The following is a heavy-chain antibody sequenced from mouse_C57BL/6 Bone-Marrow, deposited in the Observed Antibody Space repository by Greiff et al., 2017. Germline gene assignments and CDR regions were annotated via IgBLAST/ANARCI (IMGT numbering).Heavy chain of an antibody. J-gene: IGHJ3*01. Sequence: QVQLQQPGAELVKPGASVKLSCKASGYTFTSYWMQWVKQRPGQGLEWIGEIDPSDSYTNYNQKFKGKATLTVDTSSSTAYMQLSSLTSEDSAVYYCARRRIYSNYGAWFAYWGQGTLVTVSA. V-gene: IGHV1-50*01. CDR1: GYTFTSYW. D-gene: IGHD2-5*01. CDR2: IDPSDSYT. CDR3: ARRRIYSNYGAWFAY.